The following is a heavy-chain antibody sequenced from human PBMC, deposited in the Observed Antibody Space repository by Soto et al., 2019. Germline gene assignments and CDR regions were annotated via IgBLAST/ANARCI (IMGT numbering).Heavy chain of an antibody. CDR2: TYYRSNWYT. Sequence: SQTLSLTCAISGDSVSTNSATWAWIRQSPSRGLEWLGRTYYRSNWYTDYAVSVKGRITISPDTSNNQLSLQLNSVTPDDTVFYYCARLIGNSWLDSWGQGTLVNVSP. V-gene: IGHV6-1*01. CDR3: ARLIGNSWLDS. CDR1: GDSVSTNSAT. J-gene: IGHJ5*01. D-gene: IGHD2-8*01.